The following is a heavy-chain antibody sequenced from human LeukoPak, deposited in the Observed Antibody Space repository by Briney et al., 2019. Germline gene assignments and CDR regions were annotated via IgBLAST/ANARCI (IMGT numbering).Heavy chain of an antibody. CDR2: IYYSGST. D-gene: IGHD3-10*01. CDR1: GGSISSYY. J-gene: IGHJ5*02. V-gene: IGHV4-59*01. Sequence: SETLSLTCTVSGGSISSYYWSWIRQPPGKGLEWIGYIYYSGSTNYNPSLKSRVTISVDTSKNQFSLKLSSVTAADTAVYYCARAESGNWFDPWGQGTLVTVSS. CDR3: ARAESGNWFDP.